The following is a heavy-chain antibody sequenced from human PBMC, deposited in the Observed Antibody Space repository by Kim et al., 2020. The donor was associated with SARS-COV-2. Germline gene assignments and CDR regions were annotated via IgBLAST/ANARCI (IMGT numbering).Heavy chain of an antibody. D-gene: IGHD2-2*01. CDR1: GGSISSYY. J-gene: IGHJ6*01. Sequence: SETLSLTCTVSGGSISSYYWSWIRQPPGKGLEWIGYIYYSGSTNYNPSLKSRVTISVDTSKNQFSLKLSSVTAADTAVYYCARDRMGYCSSTSCYEGYY. CDR3: ARDRMGYCSSTSCYEGYY. V-gene: IGHV4-59*01. CDR2: IYYSGST.